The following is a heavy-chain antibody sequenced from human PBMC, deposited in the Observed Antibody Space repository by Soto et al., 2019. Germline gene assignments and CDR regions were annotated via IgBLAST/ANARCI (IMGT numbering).Heavy chain of an antibody. CDR1: GGSISIYY. CDR2: IYYSGST. D-gene: IGHD3-10*01. J-gene: IGHJ4*02. CDR3: ARVGYYGSGSYYNDY. Sequence: PSETLSLTCTVPGGSISIYYWSWIRHPPGKGLEWIGYIYYSGSTNYNPSLKSRVTISVDTSKNQFSLKLSSVTAADTAVYYCARVGYYGSGSYYNDYWGQGTLVTVSS. V-gene: IGHV4-59*01.